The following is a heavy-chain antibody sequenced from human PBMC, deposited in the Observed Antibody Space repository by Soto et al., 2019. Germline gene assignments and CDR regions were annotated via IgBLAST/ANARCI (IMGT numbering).Heavy chain of an antibody. V-gene: IGHV1-69*01. CDR2: ILPISGAA. CDR3: ARGGGKYYGSGNYAFDY. CDR1: GVTFSNYR. D-gene: IGHD3-10*01. Sequence: QVQLVQSGAEVKKPGSSVKVSCKLFGVTFSNYRISWVRQAPGQGLEWMGGILPISGAANYAQKFQGRVTITADESTSTAEIELSSLGSEDTAVYYCARGGGKYYGSGNYAFDYWGQGTLVTVSS. J-gene: IGHJ4*02.